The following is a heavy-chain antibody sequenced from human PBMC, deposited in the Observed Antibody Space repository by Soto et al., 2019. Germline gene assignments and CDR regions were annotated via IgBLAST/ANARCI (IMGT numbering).Heavy chain of an antibody. J-gene: IGHJ6*02. V-gene: IGHV1-69*01. CDR3: ARAPMTTVTTFPYYYYGMHV. D-gene: IGHD4-17*01. CDR1: GGTFSSYA. Sequence: QVQLVQSGAEVKKPGSSVKVSCKASGGTFSSYAISWVRQAPGQGLEWMGGIIPIFGTANYAQKFQGRVTITADESTSTAYMELSSLRSEDTAVYYCARAPMTTVTTFPYYYYGMHVWGQGTTVTVSS. CDR2: IIPIFGTA.